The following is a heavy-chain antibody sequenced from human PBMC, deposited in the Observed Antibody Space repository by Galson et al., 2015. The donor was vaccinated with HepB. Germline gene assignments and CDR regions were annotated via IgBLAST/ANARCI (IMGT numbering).Heavy chain of an antibody. CDR2: IYYSGST. J-gene: IGHJ4*02. D-gene: IGHD3-10*01. CDR3: ARSRPLLWFGESPGLFDY. V-gene: IGHV4-30-4*01. Sequence: TLSLTCTVSGGSISSGDYYWSWIRQPPGKGLEWIGYIYYSGSTYYNPSLKSRVTISVDTSKNQFSLKLSSVTAADTAVYYCARSRPLLWFGESPGLFDYWGQGTLVTVSS. CDR1: GGSISSGDYY.